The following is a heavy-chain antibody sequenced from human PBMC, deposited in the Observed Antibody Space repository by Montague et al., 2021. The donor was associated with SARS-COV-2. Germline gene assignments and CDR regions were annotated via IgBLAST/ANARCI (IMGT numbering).Heavy chain of an antibody. J-gene: IGHJ2*01. CDR2: IYYSGRT. V-gene: IGHV4-59*12. CDR1: GGSISTYY. CDR3: ARDGYNAHQNYWYFDL. D-gene: IGHD5-24*01. Sequence: SETLSLTCTVSGGSISTYYWSWIRQPPGKGLEWIGNIYYSGRTNYSPSXXSRVTISVDTSKNQFSLKLSSVTAADTAVYYCARDGYNAHQNYWYFDLWGRGTLVTVSS.